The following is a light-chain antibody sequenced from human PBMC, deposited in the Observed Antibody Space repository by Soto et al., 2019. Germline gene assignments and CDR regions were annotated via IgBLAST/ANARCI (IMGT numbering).Light chain of an antibody. CDR3: QQTYSTPRGA. J-gene: IGKJ1*01. CDR1: ESIRNN. Sequence: DIQMTQSPSSLSASVGDRVTITCRASESIRNNLNWYQQKPGKAPKLLIYAASTLQSGVPSRFSGGGSGTEFTLTIGSLQPDDFTTYYCQQTYSTPRGAFGQGTKVEFK. CDR2: AAS. V-gene: IGKV1-39*01.